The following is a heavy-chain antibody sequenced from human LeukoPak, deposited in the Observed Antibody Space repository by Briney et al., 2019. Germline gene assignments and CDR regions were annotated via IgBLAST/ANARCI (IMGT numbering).Heavy chain of an antibody. J-gene: IGHJ4*02. CDR3: ARDYSSSPYFDY. D-gene: IGHD6-6*01. CDR1: GGSISSYY. CDR2: IYTSGST. Sequence: SETLSLTCTVSGGSISSYYWSWIWQPAGKGLEWIGRIYTSGSTNYNPSLKSRVTMSVDTSKNQFSLKLSSVTAADTAVYYCARDYSSSPYFDYWGQGTLVTVSS. V-gene: IGHV4-4*07.